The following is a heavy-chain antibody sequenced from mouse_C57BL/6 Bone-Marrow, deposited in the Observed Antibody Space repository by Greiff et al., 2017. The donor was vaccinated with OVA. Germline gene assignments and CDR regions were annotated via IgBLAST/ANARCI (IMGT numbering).Heavy chain of an antibody. CDR2: IYPRSGNT. J-gene: IGHJ1*03. CDR3: ARGGASYWYFDV. V-gene: IGHV1-81*01. Sequence: VQLQQSGAELARPGASVKLSCKASGYTFTSYGISWVKQRTGQGLEWIGEIYPRSGNTYYNEKFKGKATLTADKSSSTAYMELRSLTSEDSAVYVCARGGASYWYFDVWGTGTTVTVSS. CDR1: GYTFTSYG.